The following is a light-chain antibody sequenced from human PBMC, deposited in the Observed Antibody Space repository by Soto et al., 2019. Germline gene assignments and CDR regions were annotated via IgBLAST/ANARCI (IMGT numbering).Light chain of an antibody. V-gene: IGLV2-23*01. J-gene: IGLJ1*01. Sequence: QSVLTQPASVSGSPGQSITISCTATSSDFGSYNLVSWYQQHPGKAPKLMIYEDSKRPSGVSNRFSGSKSGNTASLTISGLQAEDDADYYCCSYAGSSTYVFGTGTKVTVL. CDR1: SSDFGSYNL. CDR3: CSYAGSSTYV. CDR2: EDS.